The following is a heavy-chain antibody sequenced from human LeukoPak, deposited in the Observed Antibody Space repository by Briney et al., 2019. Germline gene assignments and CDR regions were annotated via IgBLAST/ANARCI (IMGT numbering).Heavy chain of an antibody. Sequence: GGSLRLSCAASGFPFSSYWMHWVHQVPGKGLVWVSRIHGDGTITNYEDSVKGRFTIFRDNARNTLYLMMHSLRAEDTAIYYCVRNFVGSITSDFDSWGQGTQVTVSS. D-gene: IGHD1-26*01. V-gene: IGHV3-74*01. J-gene: IGHJ4*02. CDR2: IHGDGTIT. CDR3: VRNFVGSITSDFDS. CDR1: GFPFSSYW.